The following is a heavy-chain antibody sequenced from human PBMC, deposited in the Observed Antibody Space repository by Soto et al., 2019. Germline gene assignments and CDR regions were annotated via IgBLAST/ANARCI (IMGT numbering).Heavy chain of an antibody. CDR3: ARDLLGHGSGPYYYYGMDV. CDR1: GFTFSSYS. J-gene: IGHJ6*02. D-gene: IGHD3-10*01. Sequence: GGSLRLSCVASGFTFSSYSLNWVRQAPGKGLEWVSYISWGTGTIYADSVKGRFTISRDNAKNSLYLQMNSLRAEDTAVYYCARDLLGHGSGPYYYYGMDVWGQGTTVTVSS. CDR2: ISWGTGTI. V-gene: IGHV3-48*01.